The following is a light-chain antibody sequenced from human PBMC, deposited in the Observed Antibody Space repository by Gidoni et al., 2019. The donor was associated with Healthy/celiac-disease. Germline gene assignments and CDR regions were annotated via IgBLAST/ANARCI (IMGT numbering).Light chain of an antibody. CDR2: WAS. Sequence: DIVMTPSPDSLAVSLGERATINCTSSQSVLYSSNNKNYLAWYQQKPGQPPKLLIYWASTRESGVPDRFSGSGSGTDFTLTISSLQAEDVAVYYCQQYYSTPSFGGGTKVEIK. CDR1: QSVLYSSNNKNY. CDR3: QQYYSTPS. J-gene: IGKJ4*01. V-gene: IGKV4-1*01.